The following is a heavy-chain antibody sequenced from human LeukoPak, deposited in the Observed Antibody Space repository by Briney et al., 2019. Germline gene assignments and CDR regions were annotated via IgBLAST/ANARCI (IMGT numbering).Heavy chain of an antibody. V-gene: IGHV3-30*02. J-gene: IGHJ4*02. CDR2: IRYDGSNK. CDR1: GFTFSSYG. Sequence: GGSLRLSCAASGFTFSSYGVHWVRQAPGKGLEWVAFIRYDGSNKYYADSVKGRFTISRDNSKKTLYLQMSSLRAEDTAVYYCAKDSGYDSSSDYWGQGTLVTVSS. CDR3: AKDSGYDSSSDY. D-gene: IGHD5-12*01.